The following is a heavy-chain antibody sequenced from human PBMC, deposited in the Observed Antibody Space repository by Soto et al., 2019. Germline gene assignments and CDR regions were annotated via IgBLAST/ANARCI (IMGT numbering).Heavy chain of an antibody. J-gene: IGHJ4*02. D-gene: IGHD6-19*01. CDR3: ARDCAGYSSGWYQRGGFDY. CDR2: IWYDGSNK. CDR1: GFTFSSYG. V-gene: IGHV3-33*01. Sequence: QVQLVESGGGVVQPGRSLRLSCAASGFTFSSYGMHWVRQAPGKGLEWVAVIWYDGSNKYYAASVKGRFTISRDHSKNTLYLQMNSLRAEETAVYYCARDCAGYSSGWYQRGGFDYWGQGTLVTVSS.